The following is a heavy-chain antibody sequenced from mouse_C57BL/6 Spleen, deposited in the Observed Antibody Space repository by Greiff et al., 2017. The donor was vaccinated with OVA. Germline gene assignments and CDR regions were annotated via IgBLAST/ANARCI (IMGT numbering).Heavy chain of an antibody. J-gene: IGHJ2*01. CDR2: INYDGSST. CDR1: GFTFSDYY. V-gene: IGHV5-16*01. CDR3: ARGYLDY. Sequence: VQLKESEGGLVQPGSSMKLSCTASGFTFSDYYMAWVRQVPEKGLEWVANINYDGSSTYYLDSLKSRFIISRDNAKNILYLQMSSLKSEDTATYYCARGYLDYWGQGTTLTVSS.